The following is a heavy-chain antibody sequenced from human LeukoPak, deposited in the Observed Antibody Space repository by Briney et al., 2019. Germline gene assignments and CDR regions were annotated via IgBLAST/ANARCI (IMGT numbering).Heavy chain of an antibody. J-gene: IGHJ4*02. CDR2: ISYSGTT. Sequence: PSETLSLTCTVSGGSLNNYHWGWIRQPPGKGLEWIGYISYSGTTNYNPSLKSRVTISVDMSKGQFSLKLNSVTAADTAVYYCGRVTTGTVDHWGQGTLVTVSS. CDR1: GGSLNNYH. D-gene: IGHD1-1*01. CDR3: GRVTTGTVDH. V-gene: IGHV4-59*01.